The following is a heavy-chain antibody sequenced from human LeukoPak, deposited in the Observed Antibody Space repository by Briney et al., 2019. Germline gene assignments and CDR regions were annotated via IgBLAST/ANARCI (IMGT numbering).Heavy chain of an antibody. Sequence: ASVKVSCKVSGYTLTELSMHWVRQAPGKGLEWMGGFDPEDGETIYAQKFQGRVTMTEDTSTDTAYMELSSLRSEDTAVYYCATGIAAAGSLNYYYGMDVWGQGTTVTVSS. V-gene: IGHV1-24*01. D-gene: IGHD6-13*01. CDR2: FDPEDGET. CDR1: GYTLTELS. CDR3: ATGIAAAGSLNYYYGMDV. J-gene: IGHJ6*02.